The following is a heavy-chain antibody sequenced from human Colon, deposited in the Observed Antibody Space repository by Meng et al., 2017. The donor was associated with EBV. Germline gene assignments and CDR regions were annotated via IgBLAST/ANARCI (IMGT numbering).Heavy chain of an antibody. CDR3: ARDPYATGGAG. V-gene: IGHV4-4*02. CDR2: IYHSGST. J-gene: IGHJ4*02. D-gene: IGHD2-2*01. CDR1: GGSISISTW. Sequence: QMQLQESGPGLVKPSGTLSPTCAVSGGSISISTWWSWVRQPPGKGLEWIGEIYHSGSTNYNPSLRGRVTISLDKSKNQFSLTLRSVTAADTAVYYCARDPYATGGAGWGQGTLCNVSS.